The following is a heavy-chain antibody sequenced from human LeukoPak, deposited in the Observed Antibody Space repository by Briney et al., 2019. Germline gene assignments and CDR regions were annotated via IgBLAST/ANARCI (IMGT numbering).Heavy chain of an antibody. J-gene: IGHJ4*02. D-gene: IGHD5-18*01. Sequence: ASVTVSFKSSGYTFTSYYMHWVRPAPGQGLEWMGIMNPSGGSTSYAQKFQGRVTMTRGTSTSTVYMELSSLRSEDTAVYYCARDRYSYRAYDYWGQGTLVSVSS. CDR1: GYTFTSYY. CDR3: ARDRYSYRAYDY. V-gene: IGHV1-46*01. CDR2: MNPSGGST.